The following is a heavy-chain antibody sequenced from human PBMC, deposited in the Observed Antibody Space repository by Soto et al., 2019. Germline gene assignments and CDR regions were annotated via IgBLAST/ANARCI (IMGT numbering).Heavy chain of an antibody. CDR2: IYYSGST. CDR1: GGSISSGGYY. CDR3: ARGPDTPNLKFDP. D-gene: IGHD5-18*01. J-gene: IGHJ5*02. Sequence: QVQLQESGPGLVKPSQTLSLTCTVSGGSISSGGYYWSWIRQHPGKGLEWIGYIYYSGSTYYNPSLKGRVTISVYTYKNQFSLKLSSVTAADTAVYYCARGPDTPNLKFDPWGQGTLVTVSS. V-gene: IGHV4-31*03.